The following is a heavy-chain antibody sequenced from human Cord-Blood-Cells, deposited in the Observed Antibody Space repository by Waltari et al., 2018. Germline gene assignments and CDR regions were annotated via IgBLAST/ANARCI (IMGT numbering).Heavy chain of an antibody. Sequence: QMQLLPSGPEVKKPGTSVKVYCKASGFTFTSSAVQWGRLARGQRLEWIGWIVVGSGNTNYAQKFQERVTITRDMSTSTAYMELSSLRSEDTAVYYCAADQGAVAGPMFDYWGQGTLVTVSS. V-gene: IGHV1-58*01. CDR1: GFTFTSSA. CDR3: AADQGAVAGPMFDY. CDR2: IVVGSGNT. D-gene: IGHD6-19*01. J-gene: IGHJ4*02.